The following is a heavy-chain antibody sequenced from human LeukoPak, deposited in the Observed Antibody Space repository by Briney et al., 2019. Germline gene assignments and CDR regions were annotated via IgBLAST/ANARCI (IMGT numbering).Heavy chain of an antibody. V-gene: IGHV5-51*01. CDR1: GYSFTSYW. D-gene: IGHD4-17*01. J-gene: IGHJ4*02. Sequence: GESLKTSRKGSGYSFTSYWIGWVRQMPGKGLEWVGIIYPGDSDTRYSPSFQGQVTISADKSISTAYLQWSSLKASDTAMYYCARHSEHDYGNYLDYWGQGTLVTVSS. CDR3: ARHSEHDYGNYLDY. CDR2: IYPGDSDT.